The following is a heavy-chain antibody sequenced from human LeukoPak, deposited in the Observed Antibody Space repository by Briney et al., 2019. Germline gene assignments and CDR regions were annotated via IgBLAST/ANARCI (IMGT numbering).Heavy chain of an antibody. D-gene: IGHD3-16*01. V-gene: IGHV1-2*02. J-gene: IGHJ3*02. CDR1: GYTFTDYY. Sequence: ASVKVSCKASGYTFTDYYMHWVRQAPGQGLEWMGWINPNSGGTKYEQKFQGRVTMTRDTSISTAYMEVSRLRSDDTAVYYCARPSYTSRGYDAFDIWGQGTMVTVSS. CDR2: INPNSGGT. CDR3: ARPSYTSRGYDAFDI.